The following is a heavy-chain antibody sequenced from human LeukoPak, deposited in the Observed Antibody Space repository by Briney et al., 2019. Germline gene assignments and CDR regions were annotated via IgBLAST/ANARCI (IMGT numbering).Heavy chain of an antibody. CDR1: GGSPSSYY. D-gene: IGHD2-15*01. CDR3: ARVLVGRRGYYVDV. CDR2: IFTSGST. V-gene: IGHV4-59*10. Sequence: PSETMSLTCIVYGGSPSSYYWSWIRHPAGEGLEWIGRIFTSGSTTYNLSLKSRVTRAVDTSKIQFSLKLSSVTASDTAVYYCARVLVGRRGYYVDVWGKGTTVTVSS. J-gene: IGHJ6*03.